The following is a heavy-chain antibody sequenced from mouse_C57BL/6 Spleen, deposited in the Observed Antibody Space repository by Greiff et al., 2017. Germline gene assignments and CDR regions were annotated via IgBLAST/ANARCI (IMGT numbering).Heavy chain of an antibody. CDR2: IRSGISTI. D-gene: IGHD2-4*01. CDR3: ARGDYGDYYAMDY. J-gene: IGHJ4*01. Sequence: EVQLMQSGGGLVKPGGSLKLSCAASGFTFSDYGMHWVRQAPEKGLELVAYIRSGISTIYYADTVKGRFTISRDNAENTLFLQMTSLRSEDTARYYGARGDYGDYYAMDYWGQGTSVTVSS. V-gene: IGHV5-17*01. CDR1: GFTFSDYG.